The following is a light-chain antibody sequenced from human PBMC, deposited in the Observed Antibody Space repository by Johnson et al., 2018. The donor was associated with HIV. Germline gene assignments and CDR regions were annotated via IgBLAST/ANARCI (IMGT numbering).Light chain of an antibody. Sequence: QPVLTQPPSVSAAPGQKVTISCSGSSSNIGNNYVSWYQQLPGTAPKLLIYENNKRPSGIPDRFSGSKSGTSATLDITGLQPGDEADYYCGTWDSSLSALYVIGTGTKVTVL. CDR1: SSNIGNNY. V-gene: IGLV1-51*02. CDR2: ENN. CDR3: GTWDSSLSALYV. J-gene: IGLJ1*01.